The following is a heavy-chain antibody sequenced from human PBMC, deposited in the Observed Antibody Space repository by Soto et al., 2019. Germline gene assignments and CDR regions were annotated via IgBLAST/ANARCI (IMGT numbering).Heavy chain of an antibody. CDR2: ISSSGSTI. V-gene: IGHV3-48*03. J-gene: IGHJ6*02. D-gene: IGHD6-13*01. Sequence: GGSLRLSCAASGFTFSSYEMNWVRQAPGKGLEWVSYISSSGSTIYYADSVKGRFTISRDNAKNSLYLQMNSLRAEDTAVYYCAREQYSSSWYFRSGDYYYGMDVWGQGTTVTVSS. CDR3: AREQYSSSWYFRSGDYYYGMDV. CDR1: GFTFSSYE.